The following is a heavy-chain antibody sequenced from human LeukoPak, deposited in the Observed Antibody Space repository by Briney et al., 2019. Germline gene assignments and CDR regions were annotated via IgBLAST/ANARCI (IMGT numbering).Heavy chain of an antibody. CDR2: INPDTSEI. J-gene: IGHJ5*02. V-gene: IGHV3-7*04. Sequence: PGGSLRLSCAASGFTFSSSDMHWVRQVIGKGLEWVASINPDTSEIHYVDAVRGRSTISRDNAKNSLYLQMSSLTADDTALYYCVRSHHPGGWFDPWGQGTLVTVSS. D-gene: IGHD3-10*01. CDR3: VRSHHPGGWFDP. CDR1: GFTFSSSD.